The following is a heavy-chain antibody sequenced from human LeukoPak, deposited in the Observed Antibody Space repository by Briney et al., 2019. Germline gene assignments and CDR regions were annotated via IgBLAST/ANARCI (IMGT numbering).Heavy chain of an antibody. Sequence: PGGSLRLSCAASGFTFSSYAMSWVRQAPGKGLEWVSAISGSGGSTYYADAVKGRFTISRDNSKTTLYLEMNSLRADDTAVYYCAKGSSSGWPYFFDNWGQGTLVTVSS. CDR3: AKGSSSGWPYFFDN. CDR2: ISGSGGST. V-gene: IGHV3-23*01. D-gene: IGHD6-19*01. CDR1: GFTFSSYA. J-gene: IGHJ4*02.